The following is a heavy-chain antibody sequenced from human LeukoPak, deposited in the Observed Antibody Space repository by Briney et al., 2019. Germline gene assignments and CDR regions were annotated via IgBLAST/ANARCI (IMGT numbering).Heavy chain of an antibody. D-gene: IGHD3-16*02. CDR3: ARGGYDYVWGNYLFDF. Sequence: SETLSLTCTVSGYPISSGYYWGWIRQPPGKGLEWIGCISYTGSTNYNPSLESRVAISVDTSKNQFSLKLSSVTAADTAVYYCARGGYDYVWGNYLFDFWGQGTLVTFSS. CDR2: ISYTGST. CDR1: GYPISSGYY. V-gene: IGHV4-38-2*02. J-gene: IGHJ4*02.